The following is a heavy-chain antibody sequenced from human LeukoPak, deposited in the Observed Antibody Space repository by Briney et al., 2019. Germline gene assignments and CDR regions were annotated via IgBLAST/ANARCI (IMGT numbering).Heavy chain of an antibody. V-gene: IGHV1-2*06. Sequence: ASVKVSCKASGYTYTGYYMHWVRQAPGQGLEWMGRINPNSGGTNYAQKFQGRVTMTRDTSISTAYMELSRLRSDDTAVYYCARDWSRIVVVVAPHGYWGQGTLVTVSS. CDR3: ARDWSRIVVVVAPHGY. CDR1: GYTYTGYY. CDR2: INPNSGGT. J-gene: IGHJ4*02. D-gene: IGHD2-15*01.